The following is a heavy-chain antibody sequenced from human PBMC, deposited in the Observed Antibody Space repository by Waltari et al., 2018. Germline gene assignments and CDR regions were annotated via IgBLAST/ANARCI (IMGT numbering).Heavy chain of an antibody. V-gene: IGHV4-39*01. CDR2: IYYSGST. CDR1: DGSISSGTYY. J-gene: IGHJ4*02. Sequence: QLQLQESGPGLVKPSETLSLTCPVSDGSISSGTYYWGWIRQPPGKGLQWIGSIYYSGSTSYNPSLKSRVTISVDTPKNQFSLKLSSVTAADTAVYYCARSLHIFRAAAGMFDYWGQGTLVIVSS. CDR3: ARSLHIFRAAAGMFDY. D-gene: IGHD6-13*01.